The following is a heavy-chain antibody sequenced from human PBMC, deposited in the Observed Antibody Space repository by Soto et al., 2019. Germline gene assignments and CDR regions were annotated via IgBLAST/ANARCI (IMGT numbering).Heavy chain of an antibody. CDR2: IYSGGST. Sequence: PGGALRLSCAASGFTFSHYCIDWVRQAPGKGLEWVSVIYSGGSTYYADSVKGRFTISRDNSKNTLYLQMNSLRAEDTAVYYCARGTYGVGYYYYGMDVWGQGTTVTVSS. J-gene: IGHJ6*02. CDR3: ARGTYGVGYYYYGMDV. CDR1: GFTFSHYC. D-gene: IGHD2-8*01. V-gene: IGHV3-53*01.